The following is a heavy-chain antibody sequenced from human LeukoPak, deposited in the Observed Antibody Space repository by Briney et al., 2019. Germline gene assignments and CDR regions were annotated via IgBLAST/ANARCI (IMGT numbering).Heavy chain of an antibody. Sequence: SDTLSLTCTVSGGSISSCYWSWIRQPAGKGLEWIGRIYTSGSTNYDPSLKSRVTMSVDTSKNQFSLKLSSVTAADTAVYYCARARSGSYSTGYYYYMDVWGKGTTVTVSS. D-gene: IGHD1-26*01. CDR1: GGSISSCY. CDR3: ARARSGSYSTGYYYYMDV. J-gene: IGHJ6*03. V-gene: IGHV4-4*07. CDR2: IYTSGST.